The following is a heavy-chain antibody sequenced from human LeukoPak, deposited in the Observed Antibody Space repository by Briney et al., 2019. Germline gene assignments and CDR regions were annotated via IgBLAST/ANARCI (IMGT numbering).Heavy chain of an antibody. CDR3: ARSHNILLWFGELFSHYYYGMDV. V-gene: IGHV5-10-1*01. Sequence: GESLKISRKGSGYSFTSYWISWVRQMPGKGLGGMGRIDPRDSYTNYSPSFQGHVTISADKSISTAYLQWSSLKASDTAMYYCARSHNILLWFGELFSHYYYGMDVWGKGTTVTVSS. J-gene: IGHJ6*04. D-gene: IGHD3-10*01. CDR2: IDPRDSYT. CDR1: GYSFTSYW.